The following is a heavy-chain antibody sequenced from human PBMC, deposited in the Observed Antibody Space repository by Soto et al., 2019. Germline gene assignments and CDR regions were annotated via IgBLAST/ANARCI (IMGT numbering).Heavy chain of an antibody. D-gene: IGHD3-22*01. V-gene: IGHV3-11*01. Sequence: QVQLVESGGGLVKPGGSLRLSCAASGFTFSDYYMTWIRQAPGKGLECISYISKSASTIKYAESVKGRFTISRDNEKNSLSQQMNSLRAEDTAVYYCARVGCSGNFCYDGLDVWGQGTAVTVSS. CDR2: ISKSASTI. CDR1: GFTFSDYY. J-gene: IGHJ6*02. CDR3: ARVGCSGNFCYDGLDV.